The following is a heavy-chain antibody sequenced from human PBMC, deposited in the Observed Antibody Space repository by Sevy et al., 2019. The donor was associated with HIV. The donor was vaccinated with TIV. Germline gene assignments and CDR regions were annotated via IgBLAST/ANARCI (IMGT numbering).Heavy chain of an antibody. V-gene: IGHV3-48*03. Sequence: GGSLRLSCAASGFTFSSYEMNWVRQAPGKGLEWVSYISSSGSTIYYADSVKGRFTISRDNAKNSLYLQMNSLRAEDTAVYYCAXDGGXNXXXYWGXXTLVTVSS. D-gene: IGHD5-12*01. J-gene: IGHJ4*01. CDR1: GFTFSSYE. CDR3: AXDGGXNXXXY. CDR2: ISSSGSTI.